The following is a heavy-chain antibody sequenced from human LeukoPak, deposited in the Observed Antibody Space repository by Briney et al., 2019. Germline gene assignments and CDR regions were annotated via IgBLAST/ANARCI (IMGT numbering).Heavy chain of an antibody. CDR3: AKDGDSSVDY. D-gene: IGHD5-18*01. V-gene: IGHV3-30*02. CDR1: GFTFSSYG. Sequence: PGGSLRLSCAASGFTFSSYGMPWVRQAPGKGLEWLVFIRYDGSNKYYADSVKGRFTISRDNSKNTVYLQMNSLRAEDTAVYYCAKDGDSSVDYWGQGILVTVSS. CDR2: IRYDGSNK. J-gene: IGHJ4*02.